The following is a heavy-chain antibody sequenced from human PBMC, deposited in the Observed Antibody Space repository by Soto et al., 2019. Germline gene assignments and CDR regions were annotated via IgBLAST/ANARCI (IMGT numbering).Heavy chain of an antibody. J-gene: IGHJ4*02. CDR2: MYKSGST. CDR3: ARTRVETYSGRYSFDY. CDR1: GGSVSSGSYY. V-gene: IGHV4-61*01. D-gene: IGHD1-26*01. Sequence: SETLSLTCSVSGGSVSSGSYYWSWIRQPPGKGLEWIGCMYKSGSTNYNPSLQSRATISVDTSKNQISLKLTSVTAADTAIYYCARTRVETYSGRYSFDYWGQGPLVTVYS.